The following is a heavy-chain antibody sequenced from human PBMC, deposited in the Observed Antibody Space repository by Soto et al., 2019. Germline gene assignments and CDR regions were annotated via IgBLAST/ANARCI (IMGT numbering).Heavy chain of an antibody. CDR3: ARLKGYRYCTNGVCYPLDF. CDR2: ISYSGST. D-gene: IGHD2-8*01. V-gene: IGHV4-39*01. J-gene: IGHJ4*02. CDR1: GGSISSSPYY. Sequence: QLQLQESGPGLVKPSETLSLTCTVSGGSISSSPYYWGWIRQPPGKGLEWIGSISYSGSTYYNPSLKSRVTISVDTSKNQFSLKVRSVTAADTAVYYCARLKGYRYCTNGVCYPLDFWGQGTLVTVSS.